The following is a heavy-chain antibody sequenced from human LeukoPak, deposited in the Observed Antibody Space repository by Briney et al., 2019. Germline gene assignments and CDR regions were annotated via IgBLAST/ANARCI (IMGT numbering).Heavy chain of an antibody. J-gene: IGHJ5*02. CDR1: GGSISSYY. D-gene: IGHD3-22*01. V-gene: IGHV4-4*07. CDR2: IYTSGST. Sequence: SETLSLTCTLSGGSISSYYWSWIRQPPGKGLEWIGRIYTSGSTDYNPSLKSRVTMSIDTSKNQFSLKLSPVTAADTAVYYCARVPGRHSSGYPYNWFDPWGQGTLVTVSS. CDR3: ARVPGRHSSGYPYNWFDP.